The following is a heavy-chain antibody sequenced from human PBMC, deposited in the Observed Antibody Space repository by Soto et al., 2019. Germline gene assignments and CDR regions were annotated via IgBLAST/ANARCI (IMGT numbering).Heavy chain of an antibody. D-gene: IGHD3-10*01. CDR1: GFTFSSYA. Sequence: GGSLRLSCAASGFTFSSYAMSWVRQAPGKGLEWVSAISASAGSTYYADSVKGRFTISRDNSKNTLYLQMNSLRADDTAVYYCAKDAPPGKLLAYSGMDVWGQGTTVTVSS. CDR3: AKDAPPGKLLAYSGMDV. V-gene: IGHV3-23*01. CDR2: ISASAGST. J-gene: IGHJ6*02.